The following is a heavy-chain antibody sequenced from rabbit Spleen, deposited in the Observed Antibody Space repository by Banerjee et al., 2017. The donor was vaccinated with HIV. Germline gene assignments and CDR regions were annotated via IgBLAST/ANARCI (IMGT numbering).Heavy chain of an antibody. D-gene: IGHD7-1*01. CDR3: ARTYGYPGYGYGHFNL. J-gene: IGHJ4*01. CDR1: GFTLSTYW. CDR2: IDGYGGVDT. Sequence: EESGGGLVKPEGSLTLTCTASGFTLSTYWMCWVRQAPGKGLEWSACIDGYGGVDTHYANWAKGRFTISKTSSTTVTLQMTSLTAADTATYFCARTYGYPGYGYGHFNLWGQGTLVTVS. V-gene: IGHV1S45*01.